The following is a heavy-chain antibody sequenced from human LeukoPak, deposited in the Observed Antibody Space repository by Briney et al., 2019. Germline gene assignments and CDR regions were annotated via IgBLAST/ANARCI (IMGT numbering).Heavy chain of an antibody. D-gene: IGHD3-22*01. CDR3: ARLRRNSDRSGYYYYYDY. CDR2: INPLASSI. Sequence: GGSLRLSCEASGSISSDYSFNWIRQAPGKGLEWVSSINPLASSIYYADSVKGRFIISRDNAKNSLYLQMDSLRAEDTAFYYCARLRRNSDRSGYYYYYDYWGQGTLVTVSS. CDR1: GSISSDYS. V-gene: IGHV3-21*01. J-gene: IGHJ4*02.